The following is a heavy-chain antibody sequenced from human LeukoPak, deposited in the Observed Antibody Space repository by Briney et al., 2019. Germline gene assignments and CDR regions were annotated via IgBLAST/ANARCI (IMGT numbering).Heavy chain of an antibody. Sequence: GGSLRLSCAASGFTFSNYWMHWVRQAPGKGLVWVSCINGDGSMPTYADSVKGRFTISRDNAKNTLSLHMNSLRAGDTGVYYCARDGGNYSPQDYWGQGTLVTVSS. J-gene: IGHJ4*02. CDR1: GFTFSNYW. V-gene: IGHV3-74*01. D-gene: IGHD1-26*01. CDR2: INGDGSMP. CDR3: ARDGGNYSPQDY.